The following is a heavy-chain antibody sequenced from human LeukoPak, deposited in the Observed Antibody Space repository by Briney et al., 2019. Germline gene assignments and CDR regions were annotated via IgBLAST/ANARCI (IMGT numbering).Heavy chain of an antibody. D-gene: IGHD4-23*01. V-gene: IGHV3-9*01. J-gene: IGHJ4*02. CDR2: ISWNSGSI. CDR1: GFTFDDYA. Sequence: GRSLRLSCAASGFTFDDYAMHWVRQAPGKGLEWVSGISWNSGSIGYADSVKGRFTISRDNAKNSLYLQMNSLRAEDTALYYCEKSTCWIYGGNSCYFDYWGQGTLVTVSS. CDR3: EKSTCWIYGGNSCYFDY.